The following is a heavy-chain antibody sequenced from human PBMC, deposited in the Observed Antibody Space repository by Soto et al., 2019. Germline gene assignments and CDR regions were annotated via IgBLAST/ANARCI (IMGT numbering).Heavy chain of an antibody. CDR2: ISSTLSYT. D-gene: IGHD6-13*01. CDR1: GFTFSDYY. CDR3: ARALFGYSSTWYYFDY. Sequence: QVQLVESGGGLVKPGGSLRLSCAASGFTFSDYYMSWIRQAPGKGLEWISYISSTLSYTNYADSAKGRFTISRDNAKNSLYLQMSSLRAEDTAVYYCARALFGYSSTWYYFDYWGQGTLVTVSS. V-gene: IGHV3-11*05. J-gene: IGHJ4*02.